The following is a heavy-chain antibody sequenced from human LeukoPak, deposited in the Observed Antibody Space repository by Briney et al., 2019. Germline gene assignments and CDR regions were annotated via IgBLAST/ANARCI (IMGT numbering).Heavy chain of an antibody. V-gene: IGHV1-18*01. Sequence: ASVKVSCKASGYKFFRYGINWVRQAPGQGLEWMGWISAYNGNTNYAQKLQGRVTMTTDTSTTTAYMELRSLRSDDTAVYYCASGELWFGEFTHAFDIWGQGTMVIVSS. CDR1: GYKFFRYG. CDR2: ISAYNGNT. D-gene: IGHD3-10*01. J-gene: IGHJ3*02. CDR3: ASGELWFGEFTHAFDI.